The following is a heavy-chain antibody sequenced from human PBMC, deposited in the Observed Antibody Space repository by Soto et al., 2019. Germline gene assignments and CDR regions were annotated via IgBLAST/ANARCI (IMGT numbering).Heavy chain of an antibody. CDR1: GDTFNSQT. J-gene: IGHJ4*02. V-gene: IGHV1-69*02. D-gene: IGHD1-26*01. CDR2: IIPLLDIA. CDR3: ATFYSGT. Sequence: QVQLVQSGAEVKKPGSSVRVSCKASGDTFNSQTFSWVRQAPGQGLEWMGRIIPLLDIANFAQKCQGRLTLSADTSTTTAHMELSSLRSEDTAIYYCATFYSGTWGQGTLVTVSA.